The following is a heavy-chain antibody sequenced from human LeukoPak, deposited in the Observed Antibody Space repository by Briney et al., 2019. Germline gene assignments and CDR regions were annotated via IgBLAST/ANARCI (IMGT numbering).Heavy chain of an antibody. Sequence: SVKVSCKASGYTFTNYGLSWVRQAPGQGLEWMGGIIPIFGTANYAQKFQGRVTITEDESTSTAYMELSSLRSEDTAVYYCAREQVGDYGDYEVVWFDPWGQGTLVTVSS. CDR1: GYTFTNYG. V-gene: IGHV1-69*13. CDR3: AREQVGDYGDYEVVWFDP. J-gene: IGHJ5*02. CDR2: IIPIFGTA. D-gene: IGHD4-17*01.